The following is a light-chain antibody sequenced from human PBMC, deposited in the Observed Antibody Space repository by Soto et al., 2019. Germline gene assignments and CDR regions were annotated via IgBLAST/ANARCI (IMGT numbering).Light chain of an antibody. V-gene: IGLV2-23*01. CDR2: EGS. CDR3: CSYAGSRTIYV. Sequence: QSVLTQPASVSGSPGQSITISCTGTSSDVGSYNLVSWYQHHPGKAPKLMIYEGSKRPSGLSNRFSGSKSGNTASLTISGLQADDEADYYCCSYAGSRTIYVFGTVTKVTVL. J-gene: IGLJ1*01. CDR1: SSDVGSYNL.